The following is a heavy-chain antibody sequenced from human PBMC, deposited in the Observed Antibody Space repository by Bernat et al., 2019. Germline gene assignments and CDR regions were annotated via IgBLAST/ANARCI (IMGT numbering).Heavy chain of an antibody. V-gene: IGHV3-49*04. CDR1: GFTLGDYI. D-gene: IGHD1-7*01. CDR3: TRGMGTYGYDF. J-gene: IGHJ4*02. Sequence: EVQLVESGGGLVQPGRSLRLSCTASGFTLGDYIMTWVRQAPGKGLEWVGFIRTKPDGETTAYAASMKGRFTITRDDSNNIAYLQMNSLETEDTAVYYCTRGMGTYGYDFWGQGTLVTVSS. CDR2: IRTKPDGETT.